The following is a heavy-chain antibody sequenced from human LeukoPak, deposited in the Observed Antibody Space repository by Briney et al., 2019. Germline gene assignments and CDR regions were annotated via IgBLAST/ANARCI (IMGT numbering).Heavy chain of an antibody. V-gene: IGHV3-74*01. CDR2: VNSDGSST. Sequence: GGSLRLSCAASGFTFSSYWMHWVRQAPGKGLVWASRVNSDGSSTTYADSVKGRFTISRDNAKNTPYLQMNSLRAEDTAVYYCARGSTQYSSGWYGLDYWGQGTLVTVSS. CDR3: ARGSTQYSSGWYGLDY. J-gene: IGHJ4*02. D-gene: IGHD6-19*01. CDR1: GFTFSSYW.